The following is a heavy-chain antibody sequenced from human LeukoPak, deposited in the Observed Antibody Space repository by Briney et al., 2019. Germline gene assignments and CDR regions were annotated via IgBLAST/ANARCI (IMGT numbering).Heavy chain of an antibody. CDR3: ASLGYYYYMDV. D-gene: IGHD3-16*01. J-gene: IGHJ6*03. CDR1: GFTFSSYE. V-gene: IGHV3-48*03. CDR2: ISSSGSTI. Sequence: PGGSLRLSCASSGFTFSSYEMNWARQAPGKGLEWVSYISSSGSTIYYADSVKGRFTISRDNAKNSLYLQMNSLRAEDTAVYYCASLGYYYYMDVWGKGTTVTISS.